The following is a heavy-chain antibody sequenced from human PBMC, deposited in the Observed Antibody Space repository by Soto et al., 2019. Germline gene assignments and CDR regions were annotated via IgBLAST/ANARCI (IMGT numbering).Heavy chain of an antibody. D-gene: IGHD3-10*01. CDR2: ISAYNGNT. CDR3: AREVAWFGEQGGFDP. Sequence: QVQLVQSGAEVKKPGASVKVSCKASGYTVTSYGISWVRQAPGQGLEWMGWISAYNGNTNYAQKLQGRVTMTTDTSXNTAYMERRSLRSDDTAVYYCAREVAWFGEQGGFDPWGQGTLVTVSS. V-gene: IGHV1-18*01. CDR1: GYTVTSYG. J-gene: IGHJ5*02.